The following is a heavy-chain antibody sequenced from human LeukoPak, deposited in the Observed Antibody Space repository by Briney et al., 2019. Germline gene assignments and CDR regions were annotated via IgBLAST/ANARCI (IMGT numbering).Heavy chain of an antibody. CDR2: INPNNGGT. Sequence: AAVKVSCKSSGYTFNGYYMHWVRQAPGQGLEWMGWINPNNGGTKYAQKFQGRVTMTRDTSISTAYMELSRLRSDDTAVYYCARDVGATTPDWFDPWGQGTLVTVSS. D-gene: IGHD1-26*01. CDR1: GYTFNGYY. CDR3: ARDVGATTPDWFDP. J-gene: IGHJ5*02. V-gene: IGHV1-2*02.